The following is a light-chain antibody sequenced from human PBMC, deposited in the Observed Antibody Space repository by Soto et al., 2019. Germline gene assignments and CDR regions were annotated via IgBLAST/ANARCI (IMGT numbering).Light chain of an antibody. Sequence: DTQVTQSPSSLSASVGDRVTITCRASQSISRYLNWYQQRPGKAPKFLIYAASNLQIGVPSRFSGSGFGTDFTLTISSLQPEDFATYYCQQSHSTPLTFGGGTKVDIK. CDR2: AAS. CDR1: QSISRY. J-gene: IGKJ4*01. V-gene: IGKV1-39*01. CDR3: QQSHSTPLT.